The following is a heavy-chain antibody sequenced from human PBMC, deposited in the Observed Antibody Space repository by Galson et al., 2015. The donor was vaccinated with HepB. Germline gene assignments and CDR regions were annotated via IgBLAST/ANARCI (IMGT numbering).Heavy chain of an antibody. CDR3: AREDHSSTWSVDP. J-gene: IGHJ5*02. D-gene: IGHD6-13*01. V-gene: IGHV3-21*01. Sequence: SLRLSCAASGFSFSSYTMNWVRQAPGKGLEWVSSVSSGSDYIFYIDSVKGRFTISRDNAKNSVYLQMSSLRAEDTAVYYCAREDHSSTWSVDPWGQGTLVTVSS. CDR2: VSSGSDYI. CDR1: GFSFSSYT.